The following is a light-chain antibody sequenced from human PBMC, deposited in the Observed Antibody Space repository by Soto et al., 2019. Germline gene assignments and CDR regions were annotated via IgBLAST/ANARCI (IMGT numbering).Light chain of an antibody. CDR2: GAS. J-gene: IGKJ1*01. V-gene: IGKV3-20*01. CDR1: QSVSGSY. Sequence: VLTQSPGTLSLSPGERATLSCRDSQSVSGSYLAWYQQKTGQAHRLLIYGASSRATGIPDRFSVIVSGTDLTITISRLEPEDGEVYDGQQYASSPLTFGQGTKVDIK. CDR3: QQYASSPLT.